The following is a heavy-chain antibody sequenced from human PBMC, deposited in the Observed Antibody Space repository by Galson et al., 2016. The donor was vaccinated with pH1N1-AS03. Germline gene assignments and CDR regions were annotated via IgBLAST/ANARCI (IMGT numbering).Heavy chain of an antibody. J-gene: IGHJ6*02. V-gene: IGHV3-74*01. CDR2: INSDESGT. CDR3: ARDPYYFGMDV. Sequence: SLRLSCAASGFTFSNYWMHWVRQAPEKGLVWVSRINSDESGTSYADSVKGRFTISRDNAKNTLYLQMNSLRAEDTAVYYCARDPYYFGMDVWGQGTTVTVSS. CDR1: GFTFSNYW.